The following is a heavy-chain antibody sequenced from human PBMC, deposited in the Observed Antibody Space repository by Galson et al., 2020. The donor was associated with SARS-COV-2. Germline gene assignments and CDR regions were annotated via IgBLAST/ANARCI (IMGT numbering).Heavy chain of an antibody. J-gene: IGHJ4*02. CDR3: ARHPEAVLWFGELLFGKEGFDY. CDR1: GGPISSSSYY. D-gene: IGHD3-10*01. CDR2: IYYSGST. V-gene: IGHV4-39*01. Sequence: SDTLSFTCTVPGGPISSSSYYWCSIRQPPGKGLERIGRIYYSGSTYYNPSINSRVTISVDTSKNQFSLKLSSVTAADTAVYYCARHPEAVLWFGELLFGKEGFDYWGQGTLVTVSS.